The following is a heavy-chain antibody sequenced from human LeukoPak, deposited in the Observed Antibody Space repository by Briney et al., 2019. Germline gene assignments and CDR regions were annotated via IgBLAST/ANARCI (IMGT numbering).Heavy chain of an antibody. CDR1: GFIFSNYA. Sequence: HAGGSLRLSCAASGFIFSNYAMSWVRQAPGKGLEWVSAIGGRDSGTYYADSERGRFTVSRDDPKNTLYLQMNTLRAEDTAVYYCAKWGDYDILTGYYDSDYWGQGTLVTVSS. D-gene: IGHD3-9*01. J-gene: IGHJ4*02. CDR2: IGGRDSGT. CDR3: AKWGDYDILTGYYDSDY. V-gene: IGHV3-23*01.